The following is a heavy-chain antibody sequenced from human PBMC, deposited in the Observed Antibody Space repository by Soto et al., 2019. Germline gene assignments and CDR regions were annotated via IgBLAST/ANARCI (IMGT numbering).Heavy chain of an antibody. CDR3: ARTGMFCTGAGCLVRWFDH. Sequence: PXETLSLTCTVSGCSISTNTYYWSWIRQPPGKGLEWIGSIYYSGTTLYHPSLKSRVTISVDTSKNHLSLRLTSVTAADTALYYCARTGMFCTGAGCLVRWFDHWGQGILVTVSS. CDR2: IYYSGTT. D-gene: IGHD2-8*02. CDR1: GCSISTNTYY. J-gene: IGHJ5*02. V-gene: IGHV4-61*03.